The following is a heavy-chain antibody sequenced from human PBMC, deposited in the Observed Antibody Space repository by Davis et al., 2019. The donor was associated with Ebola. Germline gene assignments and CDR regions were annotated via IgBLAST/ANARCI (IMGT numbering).Heavy chain of an antibody. J-gene: IGHJ4*02. Sequence: GGSLRLSCATSGFTFSGYAMSWVRQTPEKGLEWVSSISGSGGTTYYADYVKGRFTISRDNSKSTLYLQMNSLKAEDTAMYYCAKPFLPRGFDSWGQGTLVTVSS. D-gene: IGHD3-10*01. CDR1: GFTFSGYA. CDR3: AKPFLPRGFDS. CDR2: ISGSGGTT. V-gene: IGHV3-23*01.